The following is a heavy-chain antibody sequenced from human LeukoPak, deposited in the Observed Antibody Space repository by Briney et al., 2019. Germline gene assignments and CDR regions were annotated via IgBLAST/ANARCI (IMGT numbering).Heavy chain of an antibody. D-gene: IGHD6-19*01. CDR2: INHSGST. CDR1: GGSFSGYY. CDR3: ARLATWLVGHPFDY. V-gene: IGHV4-34*01. Sequence: KPSETLSLTCAVYGGSFSGYYWSWIRQPPGKGLEWIGEINHSGSTNYNPSLKSRVTISVDTSKNQFSLKLSSVTAADTAVYYCARLATWLVGHPFDYWGQGTLVTVSS. J-gene: IGHJ4*02.